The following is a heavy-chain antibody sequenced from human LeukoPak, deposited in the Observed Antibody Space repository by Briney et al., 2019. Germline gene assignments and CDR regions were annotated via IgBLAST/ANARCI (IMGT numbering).Heavy chain of an antibody. V-gene: IGHV4-61*02. CDR2: ISSSGST. J-gene: IGHJ3*02. Sequence: SETLSLTCTVSGDSISSGDYYWSWIRQPAGKGLEWIGRISSSGSTNYNPSLKSRVTISVDTSKNQFSLKLSSVTAADTAVYFCARGPYSYGSSGAFDIWGQGTMVTVSS. D-gene: IGHD3-22*01. CDR1: GDSISSGDYY. CDR3: ARGPYSYGSSGAFDI.